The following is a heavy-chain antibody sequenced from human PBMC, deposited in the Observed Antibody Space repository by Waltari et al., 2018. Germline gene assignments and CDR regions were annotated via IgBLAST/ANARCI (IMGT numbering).Heavy chain of an antibody. CDR3: ARNRKIVAAGWGRDLDY. CDR1: GFTFSIYE. J-gene: IGHJ4*02. CDR2: INSGGVAM. V-gene: IGHV3-48*03. Sequence: EVQLVESGGGLVQPGGSLRLSCAVSGFTFSIYEMSWVRQAPGKGLEWVSYINSGGVAMYYASSGKGRFTVSRDNAQDSLYLQMNSLRVEDTAFYYCARNRKIVAAGWGRDLDYWGRGTLVTVSS. D-gene: IGHD6-13*01.